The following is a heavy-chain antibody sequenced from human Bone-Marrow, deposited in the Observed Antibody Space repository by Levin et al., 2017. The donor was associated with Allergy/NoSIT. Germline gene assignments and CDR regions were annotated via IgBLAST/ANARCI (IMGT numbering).Heavy chain of an antibody. CDR2: FNQGGST. CDR3: ARGHVVRGVYITEKVSRTTWLDP. CDR1: GGSFSPFS. D-gene: IGHD3-10*01. Sequence: PSETLSLTCAVYGGSFSPFSWSWIRQPPGKGLEWIGEFNQGGSTNYNPSLKSRVTISVDTSKNQFSLKLTSVTAADTAVYYCARGHVVRGVYITEKVSRTTWLDPWGQGTLVIVSS. V-gene: IGHV4-34*01. J-gene: IGHJ5*02.